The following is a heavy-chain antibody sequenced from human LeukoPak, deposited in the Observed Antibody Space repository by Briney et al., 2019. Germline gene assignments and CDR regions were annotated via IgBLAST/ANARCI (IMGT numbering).Heavy chain of an antibody. CDR1: GYTFTSNY. CDR2: ISPSGGST. J-gene: IGHJ6*03. V-gene: IGHV1-46*01. CDR3: ARGGDSAPGQRYYYYYYMDV. D-gene: IGHD3-22*01. Sequence: GASVKVSCKAFGYTFTSNYMHWVRQAPGQGPEWMGVISPSGGSTTYAQKFQGRVTLTRDMSTSTDYLELSSLRSEDTAVYYCARGGDSAPGQRYYYYYYMDVWGKGTTVTVSS.